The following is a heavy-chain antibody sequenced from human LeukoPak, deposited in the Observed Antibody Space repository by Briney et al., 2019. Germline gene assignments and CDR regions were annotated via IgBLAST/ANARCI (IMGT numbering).Heavy chain of an antibody. CDR3: AREDSGIAAAGTPY. V-gene: IGHV1-69*04. CDR1: GGTFSSYA. CDR2: IIPILGIA. J-gene: IGHJ4*02. D-gene: IGHD6-13*01. Sequence: GASVKVSCKASGGTFSSYAISWVRQAPGQGLEWMGRIIPILGIANYAQKFQGRVTITADKSTSTAYMELSSLRSEDTAAYYCAREDSGIAAAGTPYWGQGTLVTVSS.